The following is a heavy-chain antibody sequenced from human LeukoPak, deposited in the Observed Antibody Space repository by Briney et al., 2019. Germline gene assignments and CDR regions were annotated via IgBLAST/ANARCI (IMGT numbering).Heavy chain of an antibody. CDR1: GFTFSSYR. CDR2: IKQDGSEK. D-gene: IGHD3-16*01. J-gene: IGHJ6*03. V-gene: IGHV3-7*01. Sequence: GGSLRLSCADSGFTFSSYRMSWVRQAPGKGLEWVANIKQDGSEKHYVDSVKGRFTISRDNAKNSLYLQMNSLRAEDTAVYYCATERAGERPRPLLSYYYMDVWGKGTTVTISS. CDR3: ATERAGERPRPLLSYYYMDV.